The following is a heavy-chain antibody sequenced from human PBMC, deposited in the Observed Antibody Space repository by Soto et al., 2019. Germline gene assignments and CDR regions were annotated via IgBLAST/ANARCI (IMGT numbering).Heavy chain of an antibody. CDR2: IFYSGTT. CDR1: GDSVNSGSYY. CDR3: ARTYTSSPYFDY. Sequence: QVQLQESGPGLVKPSETLSLTCTVSGDSVNSGSYYWSWIRQPPGMGLEWLGYIFYSGTTNYNPSLKSRVTISLHTSKNQFSLNLTSVTAADTAVYYCARTYTSSPYFDYWGQGTLVAVSS. J-gene: IGHJ4*02. V-gene: IGHV4-61*01. D-gene: IGHD6-6*01.